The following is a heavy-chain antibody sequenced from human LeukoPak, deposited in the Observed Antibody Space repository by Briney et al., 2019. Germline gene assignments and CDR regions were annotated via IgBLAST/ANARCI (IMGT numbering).Heavy chain of an antibody. D-gene: IGHD5-24*01. V-gene: IGHV3-64*01. CDR1: GFTFSSYA. Sequence: GGSLRLSCAASGFTFSSYAMPWVRQAPGKGLEYVSAISSNGGSTYYANSVKGRFTISRDNSKNTLYLQMGSLRAEDMAVYYCARASKMVTIITGLDYWGQGTLVTVSS. CDR3: ARASKMVTIITGLDY. J-gene: IGHJ4*02. CDR2: ISSNGGST.